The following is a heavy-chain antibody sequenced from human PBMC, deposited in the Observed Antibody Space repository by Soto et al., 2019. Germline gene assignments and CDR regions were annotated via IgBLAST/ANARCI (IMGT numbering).Heavy chain of an antibody. D-gene: IGHD3-22*01. V-gene: IGHV1-69*06. CDR3: AREGDYYDSSGFPNWFDP. Sequence: SVKVSCKASGGTFSSYAISWVRQAPGQRLEWMGGIIPIFGTANYAQKFQGRVTITADKSTSTAYMELSSLRSEDTAVYYCAREGDYYDSSGFPNWFDPWGQGTLVTVSS. CDR1: GGTFSSYA. J-gene: IGHJ5*02. CDR2: IIPIFGTA.